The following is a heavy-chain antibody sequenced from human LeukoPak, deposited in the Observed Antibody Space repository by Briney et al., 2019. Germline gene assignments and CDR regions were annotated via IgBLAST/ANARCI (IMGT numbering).Heavy chain of an antibody. CDR1: GGSFSGYY. CDR3: ARVRTTVTTYNWFDP. V-gene: IGHV4-59*01. Sequence: SETLSLTCAVYGGSFSGYYWSWIRQPPGKGLEWIGYIYYSGSTNYNPSLKSRVTISVDTSKNQFSLKLSSVTAADTAVYYCARVRTTVTTYNWFDPWGQGTLVTVSS. CDR2: IYYSGST. D-gene: IGHD4-17*01. J-gene: IGHJ5*02.